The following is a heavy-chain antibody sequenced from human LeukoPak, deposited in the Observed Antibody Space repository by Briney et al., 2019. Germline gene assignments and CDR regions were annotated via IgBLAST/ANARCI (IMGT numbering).Heavy chain of an antibody. D-gene: IGHD3-9*01. CDR1: GGSFSGYY. CDR2: INHSGST. CDR3: AWSPLNDDILTGYYRSGYGMDV. Sequence: SETLSLTCAVYGGSFSGYYWSWIRQPPGKGLEWIGEINHSGSTNYNPSLKSRVTISVDTSKNQFSLKLSSVTAADTAVYYCAWSPLNDDILTGYYRSGYGMDVWGQGTTVTVSS. V-gene: IGHV4-34*01. J-gene: IGHJ6*02.